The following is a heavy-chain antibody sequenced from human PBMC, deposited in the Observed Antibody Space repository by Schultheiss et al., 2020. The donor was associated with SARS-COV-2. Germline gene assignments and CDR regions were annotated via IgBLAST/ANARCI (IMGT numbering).Heavy chain of an antibody. CDR3: ARGVYSSSWSGAFDI. J-gene: IGHJ3*02. V-gene: IGHV4-39*07. Sequence: SETLSLTCTVSGGSISSSSYYWGWIRQPPGKGLEWIGEINHSGSTNYNPSLKSRVTISVDTSKNQFSLKLSSVTAADTAVYYCARGVYSSSWSGAFDIWGQGTMVTVSS. CDR2: INHSGST. CDR1: GGSISSSSYY. D-gene: IGHD6-13*01.